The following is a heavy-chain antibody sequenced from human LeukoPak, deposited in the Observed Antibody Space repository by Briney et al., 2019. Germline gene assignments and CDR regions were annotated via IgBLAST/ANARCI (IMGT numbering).Heavy chain of an antibody. CDR3: AKVFVVVPAAIGWFGS. Sequence: PGGSLRLSCAASGFTFSTFAMSWVRQSPGKGLEWVSAISESGGGTYYADSVRGRFTISRDNSKNTLYLQLNSLRAEDTALYYCAKVFVVVPAAIGWFGSWGQGTLVTVSS. D-gene: IGHD2-2*01. CDR1: GFTFSTFA. J-gene: IGHJ5*01. CDR2: ISESGGGT. V-gene: IGHV3-23*01.